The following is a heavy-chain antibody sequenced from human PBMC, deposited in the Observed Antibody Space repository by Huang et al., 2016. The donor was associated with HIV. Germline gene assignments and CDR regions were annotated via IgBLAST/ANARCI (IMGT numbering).Heavy chain of an antibody. CDR1: GGSLHGYY. V-gene: IGHV4-34*01. CDR2: VNHGGST. J-gene: IGHJ2*01. Sequence: QVQLYQWGAGPLRPSETLSLTCGVSGGSLHGYYWNLLGQSPGRGLEWIGEVNHGGSTKYNPSLKSRVTISVDTSKIQFSLNLTSVTATDTADYYCATSRSGSGWFLDIWGRGTLVSVS. CDR3: ATSRSGSGWFLDI. D-gene: IGHD6-19*01.